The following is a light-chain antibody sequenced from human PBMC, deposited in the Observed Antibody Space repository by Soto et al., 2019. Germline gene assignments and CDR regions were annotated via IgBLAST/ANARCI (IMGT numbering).Light chain of an antibody. CDR1: QTVRNNY. CDR3: QHRSIWPPD. V-gene: IGKV3D-20*02. Sequence: EFVLTQSPGTLSLSLGERATLSCRASQTVRNNYLAWYQQKPGQAPRLLIYDASSRATGIPDRFSGGGSGTDFTLTISRLEPEDFAVYYCQHRSIWPPDFGPGTKVDFK. CDR2: DAS. J-gene: IGKJ3*01.